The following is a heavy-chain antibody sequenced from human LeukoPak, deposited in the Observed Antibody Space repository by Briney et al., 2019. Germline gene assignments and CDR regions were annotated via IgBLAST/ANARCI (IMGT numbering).Heavy chain of an antibody. V-gene: IGHV3-66*02. Sequence: GGSLRLSCEASGFTVITNYMSWVRQAPGKGLEWVSVIYSGGTTYYADSVKGRFTISRDTSKNTVYLQMNSLRAEDTAVYYCAKCSTGAGSFYYHYYKDVWGKGTTVTVSS. CDR1: GFTVITNY. CDR3: AKCSTGAGSFYYHYYKDV. D-gene: IGHD2-8*01. J-gene: IGHJ6*03. CDR2: IYSGGTT.